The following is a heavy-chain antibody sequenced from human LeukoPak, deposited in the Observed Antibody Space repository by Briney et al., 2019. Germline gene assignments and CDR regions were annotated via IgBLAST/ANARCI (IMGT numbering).Heavy chain of an antibody. CDR2: IKQDGSEK. V-gene: IGHV3-7*03. CDR1: EFTFSSYW. CDR3: ARLTGYSSGWYGSRFDY. Sequence: GGSLRLSCAASEFTFSSYWMSWVRQAPGKGLEWVANIKQDGSEKYYVDSVKGRFTISRDNAKNSLYLQMNSLRAEDTAVYYCARLTGYSSGWYGSRFDYWGQGTLVTVSS. J-gene: IGHJ4*02. D-gene: IGHD6-19*01.